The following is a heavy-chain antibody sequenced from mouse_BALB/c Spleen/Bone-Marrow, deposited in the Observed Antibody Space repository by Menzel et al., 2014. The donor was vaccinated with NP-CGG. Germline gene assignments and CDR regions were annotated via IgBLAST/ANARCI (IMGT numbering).Heavy chain of an antibody. Sequence: EVQGVESGPGLVKPSQSLSLTCTVTGYSITSGYAWNWIRQFPGNKLEWMGYISYSGSTSYNPSLKSRISITRDTSKNQFFLQLNSVTTEDTATYYCARYYYVSSPYWYFDVWGAGTTVTVSS. CDR1: GYSITSGYA. CDR3: ARYYYVSSPYWYFDV. D-gene: IGHD1-1*01. J-gene: IGHJ1*01. CDR2: ISYSGST. V-gene: IGHV3-2*02.